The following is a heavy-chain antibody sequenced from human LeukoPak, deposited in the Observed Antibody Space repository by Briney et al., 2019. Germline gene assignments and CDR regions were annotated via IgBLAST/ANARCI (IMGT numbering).Heavy chain of an antibody. CDR3: ARDSSGWYEPLDY. V-gene: IGHV3-21*01. D-gene: IGHD6-19*01. CDR2: ISSSSSYI. CDR1: GFTFSSYS. Sequence: GGSLRLSCAASGFTFSSYSMNWVRQAPGKGLEWVSSISSSSSYIYYADSVKGRFTISRDNAKNSLYLQMNSLRAEDTAVYYCARDSSGWYEPLDYWGQGTLVTVSS. J-gene: IGHJ4*02.